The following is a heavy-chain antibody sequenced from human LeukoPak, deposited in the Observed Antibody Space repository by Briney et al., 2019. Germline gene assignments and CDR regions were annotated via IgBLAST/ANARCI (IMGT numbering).Heavy chain of an antibody. CDR1: GYSFTNYW. CDR2: IYPGDSDT. J-gene: IGHJ5*02. V-gene: IGHV5-51*01. Sequence: LGESLKISCKGSGYSFTNYWIAWVRQMPGKGLEWMGIIYPGDSDTRYSPSFQGQVTISADKSISTAYLQWSSLKASDTAMYYCAIGYCSGGSCYNLNWFDPWGQGTLVTVSS. CDR3: AIGYCSGGSCYNLNWFDP. D-gene: IGHD2-15*01.